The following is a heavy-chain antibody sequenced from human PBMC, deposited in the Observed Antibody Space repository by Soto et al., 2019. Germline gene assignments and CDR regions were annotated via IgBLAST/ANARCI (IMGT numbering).Heavy chain of an antibody. V-gene: IGHV3-7*01. CDR1: GFTFSSYW. D-gene: IGHD3-22*01. J-gene: IGHJ4*02. CDR3: ARDRFSYDSSGYYL. CDR2: IKQDGSEK. Sequence: LRLSCAASGFTFSSYWMSWVRQAPGKGLEWVANIKQDGSEKYYVDSVKGRFTISRDNAKNSLYLQMNSLRAEDTAVYYCARDRFSYDSSGYYLWGQGTLVTVSS.